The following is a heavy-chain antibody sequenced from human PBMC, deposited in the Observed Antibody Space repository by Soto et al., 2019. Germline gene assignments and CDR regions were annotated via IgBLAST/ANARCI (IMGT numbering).Heavy chain of an antibody. CDR3: ATGSFTSTGGRIGYHYNAMDV. J-gene: IGHJ6*02. CDR1: GGTFSSHS. V-gene: IGHV1-69*13. CDR2: IIPIFGPA. Sequence: SVKVSCKSSGGTFSSHSINWVRQAPGQGLEWMGGIIPIFGPANFAKNFQGRVTITADESTTTAYMELSSLTSEDTAVYYCATGSFTSTGGRIGYHYNAMDVWGQGTTVTVS. D-gene: IGHD1-1*01.